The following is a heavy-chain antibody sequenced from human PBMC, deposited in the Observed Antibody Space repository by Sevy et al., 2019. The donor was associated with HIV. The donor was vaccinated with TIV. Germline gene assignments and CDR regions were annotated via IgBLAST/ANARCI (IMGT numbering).Heavy chain of an antibody. Sequence: GGSLRLSCAASGLPFSSYAMHWVRQGPGKGLEWVAVISYDARNEAYADSVKRRFTISRDNSKNTLYLQMNSLRAEDTAVYYCARFPPERAFDIWGQGTMVTVSS. CDR3: ARFPPERAFDI. CDR2: ISYDARNE. J-gene: IGHJ3*02. CDR1: GLPFSSYA. V-gene: IGHV3-30*04.